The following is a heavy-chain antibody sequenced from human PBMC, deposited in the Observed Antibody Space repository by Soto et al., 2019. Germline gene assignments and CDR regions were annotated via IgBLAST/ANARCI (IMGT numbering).Heavy chain of an antibody. CDR1: GYTFTSYG. J-gene: IGHJ4*02. Sequence: GASVKVSCKASGYTFTSYGISWVRQAPGQGLEWMGWISAYNGNTNYAQRLQGRVTMTTDTSTSTAYMELRSLRSDDTAVYYCALFLGVDSSSSAPEPQTQIDYWGQGTLVTVSS. D-gene: IGHD6-6*01. V-gene: IGHV1-18*01. CDR2: ISAYNGNT. CDR3: ALFLGVDSSSSAPEPQTQIDY.